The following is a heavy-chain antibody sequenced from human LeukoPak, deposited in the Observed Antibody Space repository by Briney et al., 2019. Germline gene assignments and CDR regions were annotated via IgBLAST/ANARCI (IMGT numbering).Heavy chain of an antibody. CDR1: GFTFSSYS. CDR3: ARFTLDYYMDV. Sequence: GGSLRLSCAASGFTFSSYSFNWARQAPGKGLEWVSSISSRSNHIYYADSVRGRFTISRDSAKNSVYLQMYSLRAEDTAVYYCARFTLDYYMDVWGKGTTVTVSS. J-gene: IGHJ6*03. D-gene: IGHD3-16*01. V-gene: IGHV3-21*01. CDR2: ISSRSNHI.